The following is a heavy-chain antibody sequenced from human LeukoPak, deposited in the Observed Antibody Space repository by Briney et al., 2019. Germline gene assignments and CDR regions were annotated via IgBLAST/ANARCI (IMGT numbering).Heavy chain of an antibody. CDR3: ATRVVVD. Sequence: GGSLRLSCAASGFPFTNAWMNWVRQAPGKGLGWVGRIKSKTDSGTIDYAAPVKGRFTISRDDSKNTLYLQMNSLKTEDTAVYYCATRVVVDWGQGTLVTVSS. V-gene: IGHV3-15*07. D-gene: IGHD2-2*01. CDR2: IKSKTDSGTI. J-gene: IGHJ4*02. CDR1: GFPFTNAW.